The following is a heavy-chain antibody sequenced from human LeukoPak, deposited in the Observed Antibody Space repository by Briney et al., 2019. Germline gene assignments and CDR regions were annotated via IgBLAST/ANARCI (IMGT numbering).Heavy chain of an antibody. CDR1: GGTFISYA. V-gene: IGHV1-69*05. J-gene: IGHJ4*02. Sequence: AVKVSCKASGGTFISYALSWARQAPGQGLDWMGGIIPIFGTANYAQKFQGRVTITTDESTSTAYMELSSLRSEDTAVYYCARDIVGATSGLPTDYWGQGTLVTVSS. CDR2: IIPIFGTA. D-gene: IGHD1-26*01. CDR3: ARDIVGATSGLPTDY.